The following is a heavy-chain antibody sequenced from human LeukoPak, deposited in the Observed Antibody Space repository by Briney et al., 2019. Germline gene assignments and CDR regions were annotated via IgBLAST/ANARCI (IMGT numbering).Heavy chain of an antibody. Sequence: ASVKVSCKASGGTFSSYAISWVRQAPGQGLEWMGGIIPIFGTANYAQKFQGRVTITADESTSTAYMELSSLRSEDTAVYYCARDPSSGWQTGDYWGQGTLVTVSS. J-gene: IGHJ4*02. V-gene: IGHV1-69*13. D-gene: IGHD6-19*01. CDR1: GGTFSSYA. CDR2: IIPIFGTA. CDR3: ARDPSSGWQTGDY.